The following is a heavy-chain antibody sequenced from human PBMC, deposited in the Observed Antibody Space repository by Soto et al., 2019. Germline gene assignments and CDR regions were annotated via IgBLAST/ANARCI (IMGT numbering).Heavy chain of an antibody. CDR3: ARHWIAGSSIP. Sequence: QVQLQESGPGLVKTSETLSLTCSVSGDSISSSSQYWGWIRQPPGKGLEWIGSIHYSGTSYYNPSLKSRVTIFVDTSKNQLSLKLSSVTAADTAVYYCARHWIAGSSIPWGQGTLVTVSS. J-gene: IGHJ5*02. D-gene: IGHD2-21*01. V-gene: IGHV4-39*01. CDR1: GDSISSSSQY. CDR2: IHYSGTS.